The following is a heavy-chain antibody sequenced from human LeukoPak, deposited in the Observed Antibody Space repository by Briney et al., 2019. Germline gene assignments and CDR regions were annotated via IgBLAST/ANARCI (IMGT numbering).Heavy chain of an antibody. Sequence: ASVKVSCKVSGYTLTELSMHWVRQAPGKGLEWMGGFDPEDGETIYAQKFQGRVTMTEDTSTDTAYMELSSLRSEDTAVYYCATRPSKLWFGELLSDWGQGTLVTVSS. CDR3: ATRPSKLWFGELLSD. CDR2: FDPEDGET. J-gene: IGHJ4*02. D-gene: IGHD3-10*01. CDR1: GYTLTELS. V-gene: IGHV1-24*01.